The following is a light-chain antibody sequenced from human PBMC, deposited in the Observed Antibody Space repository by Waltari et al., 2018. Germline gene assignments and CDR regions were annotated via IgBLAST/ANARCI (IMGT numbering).Light chain of an antibody. CDR2: EGS. V-gene: IGLV2-23*01. CDR1: SSDVGGYNL. J-gene: IGLJ1*01. CDR3: CSYAGSRTFV. Sequence: QSALTQPASVSGSPGQSLTLSCTGTSSDVGGYNLVSWYQQHPGKAPKFIIYEGSKRPTGVSTRLAGSKSGNTASLTISGLQAEDEADYYCCSYAGSRTFVFGTGTKVTVL.